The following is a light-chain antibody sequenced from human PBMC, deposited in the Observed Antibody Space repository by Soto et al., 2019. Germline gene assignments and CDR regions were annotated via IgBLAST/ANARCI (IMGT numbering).Light chain of an antibody. Sequence: DIQWTQSPSFLSASVGDRVTITCRSSQGISSYLAWFQQKPGNAPKLLIYAASTLQTGVPSRFSGSGSGTEFTLTLSSLQPEDFATYYCQQLSNYPYTFGGGTKVEIK. CDR3: QQLSNYPYT. CDR2: AAS. CDR1: QGISSY. V-gene: IGKV1-9*01. J-gene: IGKJ4*01.